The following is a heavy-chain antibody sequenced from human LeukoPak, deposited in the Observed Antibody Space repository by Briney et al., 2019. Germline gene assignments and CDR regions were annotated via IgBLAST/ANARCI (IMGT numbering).Heavy chain of an antibody. CDR2: ISAYNGNT. CDR3: ARVFYDSSGYYQVYYFDY. Sequence: ASVKVSCKASGYTFTSYGISWVRQAPGQGLEWMGWISAYNGNTNYAQKLQGRVTMTTDTSTSTAYMELRSLRSDDTAVYYCARVFYDSSGYYQVYYFDYWSQGTLVTVSS. D-gene: IGHD3-22*01. J-gene: IGHJ4*02. V-gene: IGHV1-18*01. CDR1: GYTFTSYG.